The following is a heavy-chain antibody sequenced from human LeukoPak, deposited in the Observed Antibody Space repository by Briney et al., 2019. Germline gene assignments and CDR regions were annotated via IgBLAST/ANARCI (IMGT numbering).Heavy chain of an antibody. CDR3: ARDQGGSGNWFDP. Sequence: GASVKVSCKASGYTFNSYDIHWVRQAPGQRPEWMGGINGGSGRTKYLQKLQGRVTITRDTSANTAFMELSSLRSEDTAVYYCARDQGGSGNWFDPWGQGTLVTVSS. J-gene: IGHJ5*02. V-gene: IGHV1-3*01. D-gene: IGHD3-16*01. CDR2: INGGSGRT. CDR1: GYTFNSYD.